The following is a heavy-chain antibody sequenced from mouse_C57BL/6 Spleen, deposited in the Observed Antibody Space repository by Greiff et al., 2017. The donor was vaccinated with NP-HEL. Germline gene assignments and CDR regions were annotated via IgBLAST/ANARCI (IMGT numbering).Heavy chain of an antibody. CDR2: INPNNGGT. Sequence: EVQLQQSGPELVKPGASVKIPCKASGYTFTDYNMDWVKQSHGKSLEWIGDINPNNGGTIYNQKFKGKATLTVDKSSSTAYMELRSLTSEDTAVYYCGVYYYGSSPFAYWGQGTLVTVSA. V-gene: IGHV1-18*01. CDR1: GYTFTDYN. CDR3: GVYYYGSSPFAY. J-gene: IGHJ3*01. D-gene: IGHD1-1*01.